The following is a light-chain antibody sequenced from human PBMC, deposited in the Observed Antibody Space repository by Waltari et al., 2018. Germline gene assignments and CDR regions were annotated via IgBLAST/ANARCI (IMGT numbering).Light chain of an antibody. V-gene: IGLV2-14*03. Sequence: QSALTQPASVSGSPGQSITISCTGTSSAVGTYKFVSWYHQHPGKVPKLIIYDATDRSSGVSSRFSGSKSGNTASLTISGLQAEDEGDYYCNSYTTSGTVVFGGGTKLTVL. CDR1: SSAVGTYKF. J-gene: IGLJ2*01. CDR3: NSYTTSGTVV. CDR2: DAT.